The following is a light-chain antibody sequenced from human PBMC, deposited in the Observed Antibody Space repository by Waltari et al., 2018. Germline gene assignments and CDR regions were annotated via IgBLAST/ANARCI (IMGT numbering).Light chain of an antibody. CDR1: QNVYKY. CDR2: DAS. V-gene: IGKV3-11*01. Sequence: EIVLTQSPATLSVSPGEGATLSCRASQNVYKYLAWYQQKPGQAPRLLIYDASSLASGVPARFSGSGSGTDYTLTISSLEPEDFGFYFCQQRGDWPLTFGGGTRVEMK. CDR3: QQRGDWPLT. J-gene: IGKJ4*01.